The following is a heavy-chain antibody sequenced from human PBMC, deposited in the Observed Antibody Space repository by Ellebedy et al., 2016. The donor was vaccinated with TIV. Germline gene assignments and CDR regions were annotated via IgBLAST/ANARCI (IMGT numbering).Heavy chain of an antibody. Sequence: GESLKISCAASEFTFSSYGMHWVRQAPGKGLEWVAVISYDGSNKYYADSVKGRFTISRDNSKNTLYLQMNSLRAEDTAVYYCAKDQGLGYWGQGTLVTVSS. CDR1: EFTFSSYG. J-gene: IGHJ4*02. V-gene: IGHV3-30*18. CDR3: AKDQGLGY. CDR2: ISYDGSNK.